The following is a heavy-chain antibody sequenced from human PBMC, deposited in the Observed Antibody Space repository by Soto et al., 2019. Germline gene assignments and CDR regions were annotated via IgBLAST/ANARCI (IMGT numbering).Heavy chain of an antibody. CDR1: GYSFTSYS. CDR3: ARIPARELMVYAIYYYYYGMDV. J-gene: IGHJ6*02. D-gene: IGHD2-8*01. V-gene: IGHV5-10-1*01. Sequence: GEALKISCKGSGYSFTSYSISWLRQMPEKVLEWMGRIDPSDSYTTYSPSFQGHVTISADKSISTASLQWSSLKASDTAMYYCARIPARELMVYAIYYYYYGMDVWCRGTTGDVSS. CDR2: IDPSDSYT.